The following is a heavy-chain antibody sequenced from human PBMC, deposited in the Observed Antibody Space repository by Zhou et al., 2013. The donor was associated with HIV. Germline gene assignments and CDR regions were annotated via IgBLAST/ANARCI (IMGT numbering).Heavy chain of an antibody. CDR1: GGTFSSYA. V-gene: IGHV1-69*05. CDR2: IIPIFGTA. D-gene: IGHD5-18*01. CDR3: ARDAPRGYSYGQGLYYYMDV. Sequence: QVQLVQSGAEVKKPGSSVKVSCKASGGTFSSYAISWVRQAPGQGLEWMGGIIPIFGTANYAQKFQGRVTITTDESTSTAYMELSSLRSEDTAVYYCARDAPRGYSYGQGLYYYMDVWGKGTTVTVSS. J-gene: IGHJ6*03.